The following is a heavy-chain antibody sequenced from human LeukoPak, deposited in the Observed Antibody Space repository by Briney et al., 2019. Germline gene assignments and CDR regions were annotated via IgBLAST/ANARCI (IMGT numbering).Heavy chain of an antibody. Sequence: GGSLRLSCAASGFTFSSYWMSWVRQAPGEGLEWVANIKQDGSEKYYVDSVKGRFTISRDNAKNSLYLQMNSLRAEDTAVYYCAREAVVTAITSWYFDLWGRGTLVTVSS. D-gene: IGHD2-21*02. V-gene: IGHV3-7*01. CDR3: AREAVVTAITSWYFDL. CDR1: GFTFSSYW. J-gene: IGHJ2*01. CDR2: IKQDGSEK.